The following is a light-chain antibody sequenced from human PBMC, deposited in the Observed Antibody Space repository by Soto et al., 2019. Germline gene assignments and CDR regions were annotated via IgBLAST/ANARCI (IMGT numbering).Light chain of an antibody. CDR2: SAS. V-gene: IGKV1D-12*01. CDR3: QQSNSFPYT. J-gene: IGKJ2*01. Sequence: DIPMTQSPSFVSASIGDRVTITCRASLRISSWLAWYQQKPGQAPKLLIYSASSLKSDVPARFSGSGSGTDFTLTISSLQPEDFATYYCQQSNSFPYTFGQGTKLELK. CDR1: LRISSW.